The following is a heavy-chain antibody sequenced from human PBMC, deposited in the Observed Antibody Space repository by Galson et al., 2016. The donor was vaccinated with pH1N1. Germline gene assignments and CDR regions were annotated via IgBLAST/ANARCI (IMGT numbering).Heavy chain of an antibody. CDR1: GFSISSYW. Sequence: SLRLSCAASGFSISSYWMTRVRQAPGKGLEWVANIKQDGSEKYYVDSVKGRFTISRDNAKNSLFLQMSSLRADDTAVYYCTTDQHWMYVPEYWGQGILVSVSS. CDR3: TTDQHWMYVPEY. V-gene: IGHV3-7*01. D-gene: IGHD1-1*01. J-gene: IGHJ4*02. CDR2: IKQDGSEK.